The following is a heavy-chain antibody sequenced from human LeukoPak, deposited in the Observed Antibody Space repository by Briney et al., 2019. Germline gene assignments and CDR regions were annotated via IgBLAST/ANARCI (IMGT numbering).Heavy chain of an antibody. CDR3: FLTDSSSCPGGY. CDR1: GFTVSSNY. V-gene: IGHV3-53*01. J-gene: IGHJ4*02. Sequence: GGSLRLSCAASGFTVSSNYMSWVRQAPGKGLEWVSVIYSGGSTYYADSVKGRFTISRDNSKNTLYLQMNSLRAEDTAVYYCFLTDSSSCPGGYWGQGTLVTVSS. D-gene: IGHD6-13*01. CDR2: IYSGGST.